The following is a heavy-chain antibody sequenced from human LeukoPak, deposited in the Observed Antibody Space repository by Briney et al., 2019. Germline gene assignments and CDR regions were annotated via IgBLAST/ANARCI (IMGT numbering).Heavy chain of an antibody. CDR2: ISYDGRNE. V-gene: IGHV3-30*18. CDR1: GFTFSDYG. CDR3: AKDKPIDY. Sequence: PGGSLRLSCVASGFTFSDYGMLWVRQPPGKGLEWVAVISYDGRNELYADSVKGRFTISRDNSKNTVFLQMNTLRTEDTAVYFCAKDKPIDYWGQGTLVTVSS. J-gene: IGHJ4*02. D-gene: IGHD1-14*01.